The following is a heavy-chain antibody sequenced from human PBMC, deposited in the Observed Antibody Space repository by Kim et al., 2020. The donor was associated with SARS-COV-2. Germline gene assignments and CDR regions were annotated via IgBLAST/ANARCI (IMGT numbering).Heavy chain of an antibody. J-gene: IGHJ6*02. Sequence: ASVKVSCKASGYTFTSYAMHWVRQAPGQRLEWMGWINAGNGNTKYSQKFQGRVTITRDTSASTAYMELSSLRSEDTAVYYCASGARSSGWPYYYGMDVWGQGTTVTVSS. V-gene: IGHV1-3*01. CDR3: ASGARSSGWPYYYGMDV. D-gene: IGHD6-19*01. CDR2: INAGNGNT. CDR1: GYTFTSYA.